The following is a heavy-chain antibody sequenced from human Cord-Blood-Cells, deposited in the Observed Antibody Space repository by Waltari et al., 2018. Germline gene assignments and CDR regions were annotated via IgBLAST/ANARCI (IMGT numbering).Heavy chain of an antibody. Sequence: QLQLQESGPGLVKPSETLSLTCTVSGGSISSSSYYWGWIRQPPGKGLEWIGSIYYSGSTYYNPSLKSRVTISVDTSKNQFSLKLSSVTAADTAVYYCARHPVLRYFDWLLFLDYWGQGTLVTVSS. J-gene: IGHJ4*02. CDR2: IYYSGST. D-gene: IGHD3-9*01. CDR3: ARHPVLRYFDWLLFLDY. V-gene: IGHV4-39*01. CDR1: GGSISSSSYY.